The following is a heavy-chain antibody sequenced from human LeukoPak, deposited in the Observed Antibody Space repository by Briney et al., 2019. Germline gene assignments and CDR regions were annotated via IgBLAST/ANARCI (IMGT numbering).Heavy chain of an antibody. CDR3: ARAPGRATVTTFWFDP. CDR2: INHSGST. Sequence: SETLSLTCAVYGGSFSGYYWSWIRQPPGKGLERIGEINHSGSTNYNPSLKSRVTISVDTSKNQFSLKLSSVTAADTAVYYCARAPGRATVTTFWFDPWGQGTLVTVSS. CDR1: GGSFSGYY. D-gene: IGHD4-17*01. J-gene: IGHJ5*02. V-gene: IGHV4-34*01.